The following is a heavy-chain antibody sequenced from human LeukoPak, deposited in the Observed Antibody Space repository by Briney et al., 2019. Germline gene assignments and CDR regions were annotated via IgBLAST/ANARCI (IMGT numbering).Heavy chain of an antibody. D-gene: IGHD2/OR15-2a*01. J-gene: IGHJ4*02. V-gene: IGHV3-48*01. Sequence: PGGSLRLSCAASGFTFSSYNMNWVRQAPGKGLEWVSYISSSSSTIYYADSVKGRFTISRDTAKNSLYLQMNSLKAEDTAVYYCARVVPLLDFDYWGQGTLVTVSS. CDR1: GFTFSSYN. CDR3: ARVVPLLDFDY. CDR2: ISSSSSTI.